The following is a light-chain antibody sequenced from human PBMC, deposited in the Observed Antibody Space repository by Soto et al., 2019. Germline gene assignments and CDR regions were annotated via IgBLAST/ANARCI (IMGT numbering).Light chain of an antibody. CDR1: HGTSTY. CDR3: QQRGMSPIT. Sequence: IRITDSPCSLSSSMIESVPITCRTRHGTSTYLTWYQQKPDKAPKLLIYGSSRLPTGIPPRFSGSGSGTDFTLTISSLEPEDSAVYYCQQRGMSPITFGQGTRLEI. V-gene: IGKV1-39*01. CDR2: GSS. J-gene: IGKJ5*01.